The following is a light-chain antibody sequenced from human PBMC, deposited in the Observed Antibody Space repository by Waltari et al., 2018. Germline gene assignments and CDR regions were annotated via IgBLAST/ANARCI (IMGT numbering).Light chain of an antibody. Sequence: SYELTQPPSVSVSPGQTASITCSGDKLGDKYACWYQQKPGQSPVLVIYQDSKRPSRIPERFSGSKSGNTATLTIRGTQAMDEADYYCQAWDSSTVVFGGGTKLTVL. V-gene: IGLV3-1*01. J-gene: IGLJ2*01. CDR1: KLGDKY. CDR3: QAWDSSTVV. CDR2: QDS.